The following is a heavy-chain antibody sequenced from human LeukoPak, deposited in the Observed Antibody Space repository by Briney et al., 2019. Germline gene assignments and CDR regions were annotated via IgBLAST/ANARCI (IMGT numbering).Heavy chain of an antibody. CDR2: VYSAGAT. CDR1: GFTVSDNY. Sequence: GGSLRLSCAASGFTVSDNYMTWVRQAPGKGLEWVSSVYSAGATHYAESVKGRFTISRDNSKNTLYLQMNSLRAEDMAVYYCARIEWERLGRAFDIWGQGTMVTVSS. D-gene: IGHD1-26*01. V-gene: IGHV3-53*01. CDR3: ARIEWERLGRAFDI. J-gene: IGHJ3*02.